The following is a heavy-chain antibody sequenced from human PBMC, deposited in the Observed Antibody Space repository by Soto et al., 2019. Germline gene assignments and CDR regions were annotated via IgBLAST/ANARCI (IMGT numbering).Heavy chain of an antibody. CDR1: GGTFSSHA. CDR3: ARYGGGTLLLGTFDM. V-gene: IGHV1-69*14. J-gene: IGHJ3*02. D-gene: IGHD2-15*01. Sequence: QVQLVQSGAEVKKPGSSVKVSCKPPGGTFSSHAVSWVRQAPGQGFKWMGGIIPIFGTTDYAQSFQGRVTITADKSTSTAYMELSNLRSEDTAVYYRARYGGGTLLLGTFDMWGQGTMVTVSS. CDR2: IIPIFGTT.